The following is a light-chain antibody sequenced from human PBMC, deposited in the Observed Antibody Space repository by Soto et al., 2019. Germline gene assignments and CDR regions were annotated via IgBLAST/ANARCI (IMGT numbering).Light chain of an antibody. V-gene: IGLV1-44*01. CDR3: TAWDGSLDGRV. J-gene: IGLJ3*02. CDR2: HNN. CDR1: GSNIGTNT. Sequence: QSVLTQPPSASGTPGQRVTISCSGSGSNIGTNTVNWYQQLPGTAPKLLIYHNNQRPSVIPDRFSGSKSGTSASLDISGLQSDDEADYYCTAWDGSLDGRVFGGGTKLTVL.